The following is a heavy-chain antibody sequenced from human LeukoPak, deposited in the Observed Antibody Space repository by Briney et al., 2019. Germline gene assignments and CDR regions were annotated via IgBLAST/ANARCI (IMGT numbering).Heavy chain of an antibody. V-gene: IGHV4-39*07. Sequence: SETLSLTRTVSGGSISSSSYYWGWIRQPPGKGLEWIGSIYYSGSTYYNPSLKSRVTISVDTSKNQFSLKLSSVTAADTAVYYCARDCSGGSCYFDDAFDIWGQGTMVTVSS. D-gene: IGHD2-15*01. CDR3: ARDCSGGSCYFDDAFDI. CDR1: GGSISSSSYY. J-gene: IGHJ3*02. CDR2: IYYSGST.